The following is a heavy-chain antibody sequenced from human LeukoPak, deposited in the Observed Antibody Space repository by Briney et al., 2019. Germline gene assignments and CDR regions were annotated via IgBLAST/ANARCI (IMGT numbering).Heavy chain of an antibody. CDR3: AKEGFYCSGGSCYYGNY. V-gene: IGHV3-9*01. D-gene: IGHD2-15*01. Sequence: GRSLRLSCAASGFTFDDYAMHWVRQAPGKGLEWVSDISWNSGSIGYADSVKGRFTISRDNAKNSLYLQMNSLRAEDTALYYCAKEGFYCSGGSCYYGNYWGQGTLVTVSS. CDR1: GFTFDDYA. J-gene: IGHJ4*02. CDR2: ISWNSGSI.